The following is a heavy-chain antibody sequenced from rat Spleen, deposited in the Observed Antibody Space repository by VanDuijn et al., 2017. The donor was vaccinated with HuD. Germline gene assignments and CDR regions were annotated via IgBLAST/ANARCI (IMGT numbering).Heavy chain of an antibody. V-gene: IGHV5S13*01. Sequence: EVQLVESGGGLVQPGRSLKLSCAASGFTFSNHGMAWVRRTPTRGLEWVASINTGGGNPYYRDSVKGRFTISRDNAKSTLYLQMDSLRSEDTASYYCARHGNNYGWFAYWGQGTLVTVSS. CDR3: ARHGNNYGWFAY. CDR1: GFTFSNHG. D-gene: IGHD1-10*01. J-gene: IGHJ3*01. CDR2: INTGGGNP.